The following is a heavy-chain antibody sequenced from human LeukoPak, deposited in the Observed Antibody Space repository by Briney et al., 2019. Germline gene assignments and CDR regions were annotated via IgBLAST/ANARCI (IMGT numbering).Heavy chain of an antibody. Sequence: PGGSLRLSCAASGFTFSSYSMNWVRQAPGKGLEWVSYISSSSSTKYYADSMKGRFTISRDNSKNTLYLQMNSLRAGDTALYYCATDSDVLTGYYGYWGQGTLVTVSS. J-gene: IGHJ4*02. V-gene: IGHV3-48*01. CDR3: ATDSDVLTGYYGY. D-gene: IGHD3-9*01. CDR1: GFTFSSYS. CDR2: ISSSSSTK.